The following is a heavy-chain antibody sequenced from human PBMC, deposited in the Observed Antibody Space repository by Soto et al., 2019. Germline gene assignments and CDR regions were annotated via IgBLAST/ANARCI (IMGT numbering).Heavy chain of an antibody. D-gene: IGHD2-2*01. V-gene: IGHV1-18*01. Sequence: GASVKVSCKASGYTFTSYGISWVRQAPGQGLEWMGWISTYNGNTNYAQKLQGRVTMTTDTSTSTAYMELRSLRSDDTAVYYCARDVCISTSCYLGYWGQGTLVTVSS. J-gene: IGHJ4*02. CDR1: GYTFTSYG. CDR3: ARDVCISTSCYLGY. CDR2: ISTYNGNT.